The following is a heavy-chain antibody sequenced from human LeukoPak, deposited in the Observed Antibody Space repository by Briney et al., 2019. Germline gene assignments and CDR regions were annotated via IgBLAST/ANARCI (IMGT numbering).Heavy chain of an antibody. CDR2: IRGSGDST. CDR1: GFTSSIYA. CDR3: AKDYEDGSGSYLGYYFYY. D-gene: IGHD3-10*01. V-gene: IGHV3-23*01. J-gene: IGHJ4*02. Sequence: PGGSLRLSCAASGFTSSIYAMSWVRQAPGEVLEWVSAIRGSGDSTYYADSVKGRFTISRDNSKNTLYLQMNSLKAEDTAVYYCAKDYEDGSGSYLGYYFYYWGQGTLVTVSS.